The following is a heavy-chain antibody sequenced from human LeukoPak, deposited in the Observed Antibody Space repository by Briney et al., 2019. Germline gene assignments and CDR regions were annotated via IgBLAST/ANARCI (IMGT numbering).Heavy chain of an antibody. J-gene: IGHJ4*01. Sequence: QRGGSLRLCCAPFGFPFSTYGLHSVRQAPGEGLGWVAVMSLDGTISHYADSVKGSFTISRDNSETTLYQQTKSLRSENTAVYYCARDDEFDDYDRGRNTNAFDYWGHVTLVTAS. CDR3: ARDDEFDDYDRGRNTNAFDY. CDR1: GFPFSTYG. CDR2: MSLDGTIS. V-gene: IGHV3-33*01. D-gene: IGHD3-22*01.